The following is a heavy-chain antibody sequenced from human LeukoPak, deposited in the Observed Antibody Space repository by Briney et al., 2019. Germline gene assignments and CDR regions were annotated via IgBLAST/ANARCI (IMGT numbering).Heavy chain of an antibody. V-gene: IGHV3-33*01. CDR2: IWYDGSNK. Sequence: GGSLRLSCAASGFTFSSYGMHWVRQAPGKGREWVAVIWYDGSNKYYADSVKGRFTIARDNSKNTLYLQMNSLRAEDTAVYYCARDRIGGHSSSHAFDIWGQGTMVTVSS. J-gene: IGHJ3*02. CDR3: ARDRIGGHSSSHAFDI. D-gene: IGHD6-6*01. CDR1: GFTFSSYG.